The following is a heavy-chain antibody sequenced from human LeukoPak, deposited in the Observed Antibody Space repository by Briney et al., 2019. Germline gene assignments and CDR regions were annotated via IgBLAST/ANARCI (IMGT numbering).Heavy chain of an antibody. J-gene: IGHJ4*02. CDR3: ARTLVLRYFDWLYY. Sequence: GASVKVSCKASGGTFSNYGFSWVRQAPGQGLEWMGGIIPIFHTANYAQKFQGRVTITADKSTSTAYMELSSLRSEDTAVYYCARTLVLRYFDWLYYWGQGTLVTVSS. D-gene: IGHD3-9*01. CDR2: IIPIFHTA. V-gene: IGHV1-69*06. CDR1: GGTFSNYG.